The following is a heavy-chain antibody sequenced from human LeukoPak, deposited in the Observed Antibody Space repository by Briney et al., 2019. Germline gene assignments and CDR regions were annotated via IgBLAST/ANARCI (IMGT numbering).Heavy chain of an antibody. CDR2: ISAYNDNT. CDR3: ARVVGTPYYDFWSGSYYMDV. D-gene: IGHD3-3*01. V-gene: IGHV1-18*01. CDR1: GYTFTSYG. Sequence: ASVKVSCKASGYTFTSYGISWVRQAPGQGLDWMGWISAYNDNTNYAQKLQGRVTMTTDTSTNTAYMELRSLRSDDTAEYYCARVVGTPYYDFWSGSYYMDVWGKGTTVTVSS. J-gene: IGHJ6*03.